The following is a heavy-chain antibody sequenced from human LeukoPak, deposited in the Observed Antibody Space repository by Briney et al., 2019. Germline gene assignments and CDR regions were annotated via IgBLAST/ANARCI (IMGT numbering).Heavy chain of an antibody. CDR1: GGTFSSYA. Sequence: SVKVSCKASGGTFSSYAISWVRQAPGQGLEWMGRIIPILGIANYAQKFQGRVTITADKSTSTAYMELRSLRSDDTAVYYCARGGFLTGSMNHFDYWGQGTLVTVSS. CDR3: ARGGFLTGSMNHFDY. J-gene: IGHJ4*02. CDR2: IIPILGIA. D-gene: IGHD3-9*01. V-gene: IGHV1-69*04.